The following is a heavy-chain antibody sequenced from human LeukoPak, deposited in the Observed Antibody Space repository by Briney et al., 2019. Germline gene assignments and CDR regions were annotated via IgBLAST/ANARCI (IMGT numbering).Heavy chain of an antibody. D-gene: IGHD2-2*02. CDR2: IYTSGST. CDR1: GGSIRSRSYY. Sequence: SQTLSLTCTVSGGSIRSRSYYRSWIRQPAGKGLEWIGRIYTSGSTHYNPSLKSRVTISVDTSQNQFSLKLSSVTAAGTAVYYCAREGPPGCSSTSCCTDYWGQGTLVTVSS. CDR3: AREGPPGCSSTSCCTDY. V-gene: IGHV4-61*02. J-gene: IGHJ4*02.